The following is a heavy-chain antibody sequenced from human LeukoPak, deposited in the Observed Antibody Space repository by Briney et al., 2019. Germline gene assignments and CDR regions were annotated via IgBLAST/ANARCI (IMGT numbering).Heavy chain of an antibody. J-gene: IGHJ6*02. CDR2: INSDGSTT. V-gene: IGHV3-74*01. CDR3: ASSSPTVVSDTYYYYAMDV. CDR1: GFTFSSYA. Sequence: GGSLRLSCAASGFTFSSYAMSWVRQAPGNGLVWVSRINSDGSTTTYADSVKGRFTISRDNAKNTLYLQMNSLRAEDTAVYYCASSSPTVVSDTYYYYAMDVWGQGTTVTVSS. D-gene: IGHD4-23*01.